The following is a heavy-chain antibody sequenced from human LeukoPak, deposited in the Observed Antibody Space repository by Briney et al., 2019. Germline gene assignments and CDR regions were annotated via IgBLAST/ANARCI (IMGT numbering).Heavy chain of an antibody. Sequence: GGSLRLSCAASGFTFSSYAMSWVRQAPGKGLEWVSAISGSGGSTYYADSVKGRFTISRDNSKNTLYLQMNSLRAEDTAVYYCAKDLYNTMVRGVIIAYRGQGTLVTVSS. V-gene: IGHV3-23*01. CDR1: GFTFSSYA. D-gene: IGHD3-10*01. CDR3: AKDLYNTMVRGVIIAY. CDR2: ISGSGGST. J-gene: IGHJ4*02.